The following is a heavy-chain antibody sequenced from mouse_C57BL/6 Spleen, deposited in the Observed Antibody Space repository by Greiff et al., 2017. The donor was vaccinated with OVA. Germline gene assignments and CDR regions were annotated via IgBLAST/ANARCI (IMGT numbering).Heavy chain of an antibody. CDR3: ARDNGNYTYYAMDY. V-gene: IGHV5-16*01. J-gene: IGHJ4*01. CDR2: INYDGSST. CDR1: GFTFSDYY. Sequence: EVMLVESEGGLVQPGSSMKLSCTASGFTFSDYYMAWVRQVPEKGLEWVANINYDGSSTYYLDSLKSRFIISRDNAKNILYLQMSSLKSEDTATYYCARDNGNYTYYAMDYWGQGTSVTVSS. D-gene: IGHD2-1*01.